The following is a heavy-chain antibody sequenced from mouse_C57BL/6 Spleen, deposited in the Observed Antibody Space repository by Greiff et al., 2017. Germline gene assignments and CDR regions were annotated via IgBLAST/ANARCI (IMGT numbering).Heavy chain of an antibody. V-gene: IGHV1-9*01. CDR2: ILTGSGST. D-gene: IGHD2-4*01. Sequence: VQLQPSGAELMKPGASVKLSCTATGYTFPGYWIEWVKQRPGHGLVWSGEILTGSGSTPYNEKFKGKATFTADTSSNTAYMPLSSLTTEDSAIDYWARYDYDEAYWGQGTLVTVSA. CDR3: ARYDYDEAY. J-gene: IGHJ3*01. CDR1: GYTFPGYW.